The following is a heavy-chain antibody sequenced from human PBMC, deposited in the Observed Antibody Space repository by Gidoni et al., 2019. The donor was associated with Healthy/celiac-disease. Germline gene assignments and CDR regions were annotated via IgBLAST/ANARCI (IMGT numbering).Heavy chain of an antibody. CDR2: ISYDGSNK. D-gene: IGHD6-19*01. V-gene: IGHV3-30*18. Sequence: QVQLVESGGGVVQPGRSLRLSCAASGFTFSSYGMHWVRQAPGKGLEWVAVISYDGSNKYYADSVKGRFTISRDNSKNTRYLQMNSLRAEDTAVYYCAKVSGQWLVRIDYYGMDVWGQGTTVTVSS. CDR1: GFTFSSYG. CDR3: AKVSGQWLVRIDYYGMDV. J-gene: IGHJ6*02.